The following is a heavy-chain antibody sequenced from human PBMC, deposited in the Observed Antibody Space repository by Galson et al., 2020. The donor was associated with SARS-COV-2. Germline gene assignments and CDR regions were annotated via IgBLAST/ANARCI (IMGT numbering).Heavy chain of an antibody. CDR3: ARGQQTELLTPFDF. V-gene: IGHV4-30-2*01. CDR1: GGSVSGGAFS. Sequence: PSETLSLTCAVSGGSVSGGAFSWSWFRQPPGKGLEWIGYIYDSANTYYNPSLMSRVSISVDRSKNQFSLNLSSVTAADTAVYYCARGQQTELLTPFDFWGQGTLVTVSS. CDR2: IYDSANT. D-gene: IGHD1-26*01. J-gene: IGHJ4*02.